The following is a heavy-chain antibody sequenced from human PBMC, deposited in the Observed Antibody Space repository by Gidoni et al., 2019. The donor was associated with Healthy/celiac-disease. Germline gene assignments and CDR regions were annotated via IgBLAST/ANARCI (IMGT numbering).Heavy chain of an antibody. Sequence: VQLAESGGGVAQPGRSLRLSCAASGFTFSCYCMHWVRQAPGKGLEWVAVISYDGSNKYYADSVKGRFTISRDNSKNTLYLQMNSLRAEDTAVYYCAKDNYGSGSSFDYWGQGTLVTVSS. V-gene: IGHV3-30*18. J-gene: IGHJ4*02. CDR1: GFTFSCYC. CDR2: ISYDGSNK. CDR3: AKDNYGSGSSFDY. D-gene: IGHD3-10*01.